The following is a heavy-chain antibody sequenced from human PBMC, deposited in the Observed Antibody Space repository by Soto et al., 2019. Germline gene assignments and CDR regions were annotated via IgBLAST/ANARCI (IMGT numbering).Heavy chain of an antibody. J-gene: IGHJ5*02. Sequence: PSETLSLTCAISCAPITWGDYSWNWIRQPPGKGLEWIGYIFHGGSTYYNPSLRSRVTISVDRSRTQFSLKMSSVTAADTAVYYCARGRVVVPAAVMFNCLDPWGRGALVTVS. CDR2: IFHGGST. CDR1: CAPITWGDYS. CDR3: ARGRVVVPAAVMFNCLDP. D-gene: IGHD2-2*01. V-gene: IGHV4-30-2*01.